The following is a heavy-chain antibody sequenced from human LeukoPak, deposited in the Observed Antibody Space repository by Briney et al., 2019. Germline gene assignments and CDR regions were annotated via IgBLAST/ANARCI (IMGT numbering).Heavy chain of an antibody. CDR1: GGSFSSYY. D-gene: IGHD1-26*01. V-gene: IGHV4-59*12. Sequence: PSETLSLTCTVSGGSFSSYYWSWIRQPPGKGLEWIGYIYYSGSTNYNPSLKSRVTISVDTSKNQFSLKLSSVTAADTAVYYCAREEVGATYPFDYWGQGTLVTVSS. J-gene: IGHJ4*02. CDR3: AREEVGATYPFDY. CDR2: IYYSGST.